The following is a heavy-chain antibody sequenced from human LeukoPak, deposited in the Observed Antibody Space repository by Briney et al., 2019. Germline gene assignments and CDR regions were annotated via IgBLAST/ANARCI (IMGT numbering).Heavy chain of an antibody. V-gene: IGHV4-39*01. J-gene: IGHJ4*02. CDR1: GGSISSSSYY. D-gene: IGHD1-26*01. Sequence: SETLSLTCTVSGGSISSSSYYWGWIRQPPGKGLEWIGSIYYSGSTYYNPSLKSRVTISVDTSKNQFSLKLTSVTAADTAVYYCARGIVDMATSFGYWGQGTLVTVSS. CDR2: IYYSGST. CDR3: ARGIVDMATSFGY.